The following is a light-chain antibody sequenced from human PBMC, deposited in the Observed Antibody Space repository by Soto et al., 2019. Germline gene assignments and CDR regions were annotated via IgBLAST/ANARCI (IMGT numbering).Light chain of an antibody. Sequence: ENVWKQYPGNLFHSVGERATHSCRASQSVSSNYLAWYKQKPSQAPRLLIYAASTWATDSPDRFSGSGSATGFTLTISIRRPEDYAFEDYHQYGSRISLTFGRGTKVDIK. CDR2: AAS. CDR3: HQYGSRISLT. CDR1: QSVSSNY. V-gene: IGKV3-20*01. J-gene: IGKJ4*01.